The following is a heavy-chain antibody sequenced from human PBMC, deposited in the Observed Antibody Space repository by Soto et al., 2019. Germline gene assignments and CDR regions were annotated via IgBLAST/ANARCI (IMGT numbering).Heavy chain of an antibody. D-gene: IGHD3-22*01. V-gene: IGHV1-18*01. CDR2: ISAYNGNT. Sequence: VASVKVSCKASGYTFTNYGISWVRQAPGQGLEWMGWISAYNGNTNYAQRLQGRVTMTTDTSTSTAYMELRSLRSDDTAVYYCARDYYDSSGYYPGYEYFQHWGQGTLVTVSS. CDR3: ARDYYDSSGYYPGYEYFQH. CDR1: GYTFTNYG. J-gene: IGHJ1*01.